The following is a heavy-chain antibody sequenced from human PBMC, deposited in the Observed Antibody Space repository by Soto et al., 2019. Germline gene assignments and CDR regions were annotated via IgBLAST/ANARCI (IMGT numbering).Heavy chain of an antibody. D-gene: IGHD2-8*01. CDR2: IVVGSGNT. CDR3: AAERLTDDAFDI. CDR1: RFAYTSTS. V-gene: IGHV1-58*01. Sequence: GTSVKASSKDPRFAYTSTSLQWVRQARGQRLEWIGWIVVGSGNTNYAQKFQERVTITRDMSTSTAYMELSSLRSEDTAVYYCAAERLTDDAFDIWGQGTMVTVSS. J-gene: IGHJ3*02.